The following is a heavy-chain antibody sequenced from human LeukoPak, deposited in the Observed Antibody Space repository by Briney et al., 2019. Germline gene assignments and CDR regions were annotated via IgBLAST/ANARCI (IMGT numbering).Heavy chain of an antibody. J-gene: IGHJ4*02. CDR2: IYYSGST. CDR1: GGSISSGDYY. V-gene: IGHV4-30-4*01. Sequence: SETLSLTCTVSGGSISSGDYYWSWIRQPPGRGLEWIGYIYYSGSTYYNPSLKSRVTISVDRSKNQFSLKLSSVTAADTAVYYCARRGGQLPYFDYWGQGTLVTVSS. D-gene: IGHD2-2*01. CDR3: ARRGGQLPYFDY.